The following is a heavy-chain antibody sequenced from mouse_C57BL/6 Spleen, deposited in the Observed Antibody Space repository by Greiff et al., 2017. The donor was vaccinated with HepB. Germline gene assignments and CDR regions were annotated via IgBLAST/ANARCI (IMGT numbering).Heavy chain of an antibody. Sequence: VQLQQSGPELVKPGASVKISCKASGYAFSSSWMNWVKQRPGKGLEWIGRIYPGDGDTNYNGKFKGKATLTADKSSSTAYMQLSSLTSEDSAVYFCAGDYPLSYWGQGTLVTVSA. CDR3: AGDYPLSY. D-gene: IGHD2-4*01. CDR1: GYAFSSSW. J-gene: IGHJ3*01. CDR2: IYPGDGDT. V-gene: IGHV1-82*01.